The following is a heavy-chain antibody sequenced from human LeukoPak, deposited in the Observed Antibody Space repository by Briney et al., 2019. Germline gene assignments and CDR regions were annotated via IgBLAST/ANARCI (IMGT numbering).Heavy chain of an antibody. CDR3: VPGTYYDY. D-gene: IGHD1-7*01. J-gene: IGHJ4*02. CDR2: IRSKAQGEAT. V-gene: IGHV3-73*01. CDR1: EFTFSASA. Sequence: GEPLRLSCAASEFTFSASAVHWVRQASGKGLEWVGRIRSKAQGEATEYSVSVKGRFTISRDDSKNTAHLQINSLKTEDTAVYYCVPGTYYDYWGQGTLVT.